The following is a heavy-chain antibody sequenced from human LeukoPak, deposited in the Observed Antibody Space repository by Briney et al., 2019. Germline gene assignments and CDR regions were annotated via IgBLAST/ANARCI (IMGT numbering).Heavy chain of an antibody. CDR2: IGGTNGYP. CDR3: TRDQPFSSFDH. Sequence: GGSLKLSCAASGFPFSSHTMNWVRQAPGKGLEWVSSIGGTNGYPSYAHSLKGRFTISRDNAKNSLSLLMNNLRAEDTAVYYCTRDQPFSSFDHWGQGILVTVSS. CDR1: GFPFSSHT. D-gene: IGHD6-13*01. J-gene: IGHJ4*02. V-gene: IGHV3-21*01.